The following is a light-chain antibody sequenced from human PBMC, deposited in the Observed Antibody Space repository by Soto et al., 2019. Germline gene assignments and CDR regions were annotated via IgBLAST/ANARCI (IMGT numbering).Light chain of an antibody. J-gene: IGKJ2*04. Sequence: IRLNKSPSAISSYKRDRVTITCRASQDIAIYLAWYQQKPGEAPKLLIYAASTLYGGVPSRFSGSGSGTDSALTITCLQAEDFTTYYSPVLPLYLCS. CDR2: AAS. CDR3: PVLPLYLCS. V-gene: IGKV1-8*01. CDR1: QDIAIY.